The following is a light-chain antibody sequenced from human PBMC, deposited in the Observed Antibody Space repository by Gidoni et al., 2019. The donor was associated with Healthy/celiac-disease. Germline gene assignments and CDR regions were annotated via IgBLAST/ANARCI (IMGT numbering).Light chain of an antibody. CDR1: SSNIGSNY. CDR3: AAWDDSLSGSWV. V-gene: IGLV1-47*01. J-gene: IGLJ3*02. CDR2: RHN. Sequence: QSVLTQPPSASGTPGQRVTISFSGSSSNIGSNYVYWYQQLPGTAPKLLIYRHNRRPSGVPYRFSGSKSGTSASLAISGLRSEDEADYYCAAWDDSLSGSWVFGGGTKLTVL.